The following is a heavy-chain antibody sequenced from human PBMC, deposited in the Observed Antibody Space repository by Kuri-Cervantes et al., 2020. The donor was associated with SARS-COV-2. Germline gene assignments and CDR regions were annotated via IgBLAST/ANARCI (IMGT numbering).Heavy chain of an antibody. Sequence: GESLKISCTASGFTFGDYAMSWVRQAPGTGLEWVGFIRSKAYGGTTEYAASVKGRFTISRDDSKSIAYLQMNSLKTEDTAVYYCTRDDFWSGYSDYWGQGTLVTVSS. D-gene: IGHD3-3*01. CDR1: GFTFGDYA. CDR3: TRDDFWSGYSDY. J-gene: IGHJ4*02. V-gene: IGHV3-49*04. CDR2: IRSKAYGGTT.